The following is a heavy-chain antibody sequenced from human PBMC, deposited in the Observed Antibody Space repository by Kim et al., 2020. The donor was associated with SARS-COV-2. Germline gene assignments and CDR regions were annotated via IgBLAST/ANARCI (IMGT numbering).Heavy chain of an antibody. Sequence: ADSVKGRFTISRDNSKNTLYLQMNSLRAEDTAVYYCAKEDSSGWSYGMDVWGQGTTVTVSS. V-gene: IGHV3-23*01. D-gene: IGHD6-19*01. J-gene: IGHJ6*02. CDR3: AKEDSSGWSYGMDV.